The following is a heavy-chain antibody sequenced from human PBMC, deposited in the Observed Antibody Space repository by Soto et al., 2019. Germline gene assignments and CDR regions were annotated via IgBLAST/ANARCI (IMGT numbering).Heavy chain of an antibody. J-gene: IGHJ4*02. CDR1: GGSISDYQ. D-gene: IGHD3-16*01. CDR2: IYYSGRT. V-gene: IGHV4-59*01. CDR3: ERMRGLGEISPYLDY. Sequence: QVQLQESGPGLVKPSETLSLTCSISGGSISDYQWNWIRQPPGKGLEWIGYIYYSGRTNYNPSLKSRLTISIDTSTRQFSLRLRSVTAADTAVYYCERMRGLGEISPYLDYWGKGALVTVSS.